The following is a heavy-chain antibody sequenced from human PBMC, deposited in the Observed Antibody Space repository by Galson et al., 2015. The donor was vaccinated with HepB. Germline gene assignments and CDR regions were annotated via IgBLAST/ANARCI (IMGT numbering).Heavy chain of an antibody. CDR2: ISGSGGST. J-gene: IGHJ4*02. CDR3: AKDHLVFDNSGSPDS. D-gene: IGHD3-22*01. CDR1: GFTFSSYA. Sequence: SLRLSCAASGFTFSSYAMNWVRQAPGKGLEWVSAISGSGGSTYYADSVKGRFAISRDNSNNTLFLVMSGLRPEDTAVYYCAKDHLVFDNSGSPDSWGQGTLVAVSS. V-gene: IGHV3-23*01.